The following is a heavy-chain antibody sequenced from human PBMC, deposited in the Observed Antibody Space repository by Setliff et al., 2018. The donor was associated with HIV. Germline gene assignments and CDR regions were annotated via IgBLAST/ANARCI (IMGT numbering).Heavy chain of an antibody. CDR3: ARGTYCGGDCYSSLLASYYFDY. V-gene: IGHV1-3*01. Sequence: ASVKVSCKASGYTFTRYAIHWVRQAPGQRLEWMGWINAGNGSTEYSQKFQGRVIITRDTSATTAYMELYSLRSEDTAVYYCARGTYCGGDCYSSLLASYYFDYWGQETLVTVSS. J-gene: IGHJ4*02. CDR1: GYTFTRYA. CDR2: INAGNGST. D-gene: IGHD2-21*01.